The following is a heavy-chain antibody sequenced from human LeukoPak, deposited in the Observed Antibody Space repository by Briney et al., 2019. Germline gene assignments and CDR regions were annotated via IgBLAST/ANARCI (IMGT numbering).Heavy chain of an antibody. CDR2: ISYDGSNK. CDR1: GFTFSSYA. D-gene: IGHD2-2*01. CDR3: AREGSTTLIDAFDI. J-gene: IGHJ3*02. Sequence: GGSLRLSCAASGFTFSSYAMHWVRQAPGKGLEWVAVISYDGSNKYYADSVKGRFTISRDNSKNTLYLQMNSLRAEDTAVYYCAREGSTTLIDAFDIRGQGTMVTVSS. V-gene: IGHV3-30-3*01.